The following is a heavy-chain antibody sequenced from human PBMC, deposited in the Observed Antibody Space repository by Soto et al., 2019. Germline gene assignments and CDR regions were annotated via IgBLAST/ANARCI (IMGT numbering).Heavy chain of an antibody. J-gene: IGHJ6*03. CDR1: GYTFTSYD. CDR3: ARRSRVSGRVYYYYYMDV. CDR2: MNPNSGNT. V-gene: IGHV1-8*01. D-gene: IGHD1-26*01. Sequence: QVQLVQSGAEVKKPGASVKVSCKASGYTFTSYDINWVRQATGQGLEWMGWMNPNSGNTGYAQKLQGRVTMTRNTSKSTDYMELSSLRSEDTAVYYCARRSRVSGRVYYYYYMDVWGKGTTVTVSS.